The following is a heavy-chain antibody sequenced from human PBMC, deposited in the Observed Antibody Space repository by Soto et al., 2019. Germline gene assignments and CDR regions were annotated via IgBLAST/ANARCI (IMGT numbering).Heavy chain of an antibody. D-gene: IGHD3-3*01. CDR1: GFTFSSYA. CDR2: ISGSDGST. J-gene: IGHJ6*02. CDR3: AKLDFWNSYYGLDV. V-gene: IGHV3-23*01. Sequence: GGSLRLSCAASGFTFSSYALSWVCQAPGKGLEWVSSISGSDGSTYYAGSVKGRFSISRDKSKNTLYLQMNSLRAEDTAIYYCAKLDFWNSYYGLDVWGQGTTVTVS.